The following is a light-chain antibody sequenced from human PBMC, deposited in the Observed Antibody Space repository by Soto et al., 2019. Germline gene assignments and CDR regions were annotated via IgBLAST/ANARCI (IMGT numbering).Light chain of an antibody. CDR3: QQHGSSLWT. CDR1: QSVTSNY. V-gene: IGKV3-20*01. CDR2: DAS. Sequence: ENVLTQSPGTLSLSPGERATLSCRASQSVTSNYLAWYQQKPGQAPRLLIYDASSRATGIPDRFSGSGSGTDFTLTISRLEPEDFAVYYCQQHGSSLWTFGQGSKVDIK. J-gene: IGKJ1*01.